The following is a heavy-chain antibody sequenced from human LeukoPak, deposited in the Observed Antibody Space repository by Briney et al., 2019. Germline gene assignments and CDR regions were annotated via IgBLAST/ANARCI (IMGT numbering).Heavy chain of an antibody. CDR1: GGTFSSYA. V-gene: IGHV1-24*01. CDR3: ATDPGGRVRGRFWFDP. Sequence: ASVKVSCKASGGTFSSYAISWVRQAPGKGLEWMGGFDPEDGETIYAQKFQGRVTMTEDTSTDTAYMELSSLRSEDTAVYYCATDPGGRVRGRFWFDPWGQGTLVTVSS. CDR2: FDPEDGET. J-gene: IGHJ5*02. D-gene: IGHD3-10*01.